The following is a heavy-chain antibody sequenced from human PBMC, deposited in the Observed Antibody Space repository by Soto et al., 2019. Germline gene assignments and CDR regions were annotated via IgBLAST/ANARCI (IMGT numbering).Heavy chain of an antibody. Sequence: SSETLSLTCTVSGGSISSYYWSWIRQPPGKGLEWIGYIYYSGSINYNPSLKSRVTISVDTSKNQFSLKLSSVTAADTAVYYCARRYGGTFDYWGQGTLVTVSS. CDR1: GGSISSYY. CDR2: IYYSGSI. CDR3: ARRYGGTFDY. V-gene: IGHV4-59*08. J-gene: IGHJ4*02. D-gene: IGHD2-15*01.